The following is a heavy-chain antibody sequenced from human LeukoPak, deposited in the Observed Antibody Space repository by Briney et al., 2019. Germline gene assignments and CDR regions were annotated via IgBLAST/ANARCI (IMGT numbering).Heavy chain of an antibody. CDR3: AKDLPTTVTLDY. V-gene: IGHV3-30*18. CDR2: ISDDGRSNK. J-gene: IGHJ4*02. CDR1: GFTFSNYG. D-gene: IGHD4-17*01. Sequence: GRSLRLSCAASGFTFSNYGLHWVRQAPGKGLEWVALISDDGRSNKYYADSVKGRFTISRDNSKNTLSLQMNSLRAEDTAVYYCAKDLPTTVTLDYWGQGTLVTVSS.